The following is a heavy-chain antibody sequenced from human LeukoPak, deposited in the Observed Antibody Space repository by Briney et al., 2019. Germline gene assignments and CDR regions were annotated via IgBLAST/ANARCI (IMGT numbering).Heavy chain of an antibody. J-gene: IGHJ4*02. Sequence: KPSETLSLTCTVSGYSISSGYYWGWIRQPPGKGLEWIGSIYHSGSTYYNPSLKSRVTISVDTSKNQFSLKLSSVTAADTAVYYCARDLVGTVTSGYWGQGTLVTVSS. CDR2: IYHSGST. V-gene: IGHV4-38-2*02. CDR1: GYSISSGYY. D-gene: IGHD4-17*01. CDR3: ARDLVGTVTSGY.